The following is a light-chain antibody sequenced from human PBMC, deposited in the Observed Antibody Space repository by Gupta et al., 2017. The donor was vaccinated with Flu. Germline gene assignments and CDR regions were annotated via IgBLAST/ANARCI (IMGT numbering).Light chain of an antibody. V-gene: IGKV3-11*01. CDR2: DAA. Sequence: EIVLTQSPATLSLSPGERVTLSCRASQSVSRYLAWYQQKPGQAPRLLIDDAATRAPGIPARFSANGSGTDFTLTISSLEPEDFAVYYCQQRYNWPRLTFGGGTKVQIK. CDR1: QSVSRY. CDR3: QQRYNWPRLT. J-gene: IGKJ4*01.